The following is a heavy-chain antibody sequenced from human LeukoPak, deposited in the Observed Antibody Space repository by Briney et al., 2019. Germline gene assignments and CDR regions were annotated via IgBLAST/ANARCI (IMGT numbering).Heavy chain of an antibody. Sequence: SQTLSLTCTVSGGSISGGGYYCSWTRQHPGKGLEWVGDIYYCGSTYYHPSLKSRVTISVDTSKNQFSLKLSAVTAADTAVYYCAGYYDSSGYYLGWGQGTLVTVSS. CDR2: IYYCGST. CDR1: GGSISGGGYY. D-gene: IGHD3-22*01. V-gene: IGHV4-31*02. J-gene: IGHJ4*02. CDR3: AGYYDSSGYYLG.